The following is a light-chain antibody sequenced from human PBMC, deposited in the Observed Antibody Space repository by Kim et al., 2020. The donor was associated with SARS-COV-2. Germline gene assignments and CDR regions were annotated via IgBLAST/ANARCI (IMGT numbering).Light chain of an antibody. Sequence: DIVMTQSPDSLAVSLGGRAYINCKSSQSVLYSSNNKNYLAWYQQKPGQPPKLIIYWASTRESGVPDRFSGSGSGTDFTLTISSLQAEDVAVYYCQHYYTAPITFGQGTRLEIK. CDR1: QSVLYSSNNKNY. J-gene: IGKJ5*01. V-gene: IGKV4-1*01. CDR3: QHYYTAPIT. CDR2: WAS.